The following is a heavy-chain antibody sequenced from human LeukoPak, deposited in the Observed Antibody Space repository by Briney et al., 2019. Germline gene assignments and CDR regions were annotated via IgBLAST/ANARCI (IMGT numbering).Heavy chain of an antibody. J-gene: IGHJ3*02. CDR3: ARDGSSHAFDI. Sequence: GGSLRLSCAASGFTFSSYSMNWVRQAPGKGLEWASSISSSSSYIYYADSVKGRFTISRDNAKNSLYLQMNSLRAEDTAVYYCARDGSSHAFDIWGQGTMVTVSS. CDR1: GFTFSSYS. V-gene: IGHV3-21*01. CDR2: ISSSSSYI. D-gene: IGHD3-10*01.